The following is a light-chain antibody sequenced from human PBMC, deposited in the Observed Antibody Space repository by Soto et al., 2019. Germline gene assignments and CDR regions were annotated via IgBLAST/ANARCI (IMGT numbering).Light chain of an antibody. Sequence: DIQMTQSPSSLSAFVGDRVTITCRASQSISSYLNWYQQKPGKAPNLLISFESTLEGGVPSRFSGSGSVTDFTLTISSLQPEDFATYYCQQSYNTPLTLGTGTKVEI. V-gene: IGKV1-39*01. CDR3: QQSYNTPLT. CDR1: QSISSY. J-gene: IGKJ1*01. CDR2: FES.